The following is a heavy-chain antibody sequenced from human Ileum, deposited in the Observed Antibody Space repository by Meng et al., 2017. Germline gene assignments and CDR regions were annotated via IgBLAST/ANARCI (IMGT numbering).Heavy chain of an antibody. J-gene: IGHJ4*02. Sequence: VQLEGSGPGLVRPSETLSLICTVSGGSVSTSDYQWGWIRQPPGKRLEWIGYAGTNYNPSLKSRVTISVDTSKRQFSLKLTSVTAADTAVYYCARDHWGSLDYWGQGILVTVSS. CDR3: ARDHWGSLDY. D-gene: IGHD7-27*01. CDR2: AGT. CDR1: GGSVSTSDYQ. V-gene: IGHV4-61*08.